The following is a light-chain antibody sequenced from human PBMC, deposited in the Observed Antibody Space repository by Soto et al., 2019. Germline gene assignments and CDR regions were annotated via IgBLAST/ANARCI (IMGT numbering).Light chain of an antibody. CDR2: AAS. CDR3: QQLNSYPPGLT. Sequence: DIQLTQSPSFLSASVGDRVTITCRASQGISSYLAWYQQKPGKAPKLLIYAASTLQSGVPSRFSGSGSGTEFTRTISSLQPEDFATYYCQQLNSYPPGLTFGPGTKLDIK. J-gene: IGKJ3*01. V-gene: IGKV1-9*01. CDR1: QGISSY.